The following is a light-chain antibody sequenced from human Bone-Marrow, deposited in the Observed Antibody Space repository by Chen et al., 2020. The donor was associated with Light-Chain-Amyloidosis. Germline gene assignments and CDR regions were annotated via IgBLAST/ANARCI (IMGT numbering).Light chain of an antibody. J-gene: IGKJ2*02. CDR3: QQLCT. CDR2: AAS. CDR1: QGISSY. V-gene: IGKV1-9*01. Sequence: DIQLTQSPSFLSASVGDRVTITCRASQGISSYLAWYQQKPGKAPKLLIYAASTLQSGVPSRFSGSGSGTEFTLTISSLQLEDFATYYCQQLCTFGQGTKLEIK.